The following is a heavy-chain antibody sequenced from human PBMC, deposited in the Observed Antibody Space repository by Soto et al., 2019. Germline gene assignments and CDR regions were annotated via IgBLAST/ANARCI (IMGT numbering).Heavy chain of an antibody. J-gene: IGHJ4*02. Sequence: QMHLQHWGAGLLKPSETLSLTCAVYGGSFSCYYWSWIRQAPGKGLEWIGEINHSGNTNYSPSLMRRVTISVDTSQNQFSLNLSSVSAAEAAVYYCARGGEYSNSFDYWCQGTLCTVSA. CDR2: INHSGNT. D-gene: IGHD6-6*01. CDR3: ARGGEYSNSFDY. CDR1: GGSFSCYY. V-gene: IGHV4-34*01.